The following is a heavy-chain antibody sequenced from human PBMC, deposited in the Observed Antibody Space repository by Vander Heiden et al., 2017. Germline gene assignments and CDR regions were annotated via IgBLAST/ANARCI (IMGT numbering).Heavy chain of an antibody. D-gene: IGHD5-12*01. CDR3: AGRRWLQLSY. V-gene: IGHV4-34*01. CDR2: INHSGST. J-gene: IGHJ4*02. Sequence: QVQLQQWGAGLLKPSETLSLTSAVYGGSFSGYYWSWIRQPPGKGLEWIGEINHSGSTNYNPSLESRVTISVDTSKNQFSLKLSSVTAGDTAVYYCAGRRWLQLSYWGQGTLVTVSS. CDR1: GGSFSGYY.